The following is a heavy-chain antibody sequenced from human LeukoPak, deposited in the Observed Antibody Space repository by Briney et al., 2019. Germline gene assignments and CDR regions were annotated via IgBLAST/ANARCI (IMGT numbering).Heavy chain of an antibody. CDR1: GYTFTSYD. CDR3: ARGGVDDYGGNGPFDY. CDR2: ISAHKGYT. D-gene: IGHD4-23*01. V-gene: IGHV1-18*01. J-gene: IGHJ4*02. Sequence: GASVKVSCKASGYTFTSYDITWVRQAPGQGLEWMGWISAHKGYTKYSQRVQGIVVLTADTSTTTAYMELRSLRSDDTAVYYCARGGVDDYGGNGPFDYWGQGTLVTVSP.